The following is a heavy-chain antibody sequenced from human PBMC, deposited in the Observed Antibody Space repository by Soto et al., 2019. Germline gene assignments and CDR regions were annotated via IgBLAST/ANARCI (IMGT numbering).Heavy chain of an antibody. Sequence: PSVTLSLTCTVSGGSISRGGDYWSWIRQHPGKGLEWIGYIYYSGSTYYNRSLKSRVTISVDTSKNQFSLKLSSVTAADTAVYYCARYDYDILTGYYRRDYFDYWGQGTLVTVSS. V-gene: IGHV4-31*03. J-gene: IGHJ4*02. CDR3: ARYDYDILTGYYRRDYFDY. D-gene: IGHD3-9*01. CDR1: GGSISRGGDY. CDR2: IYYSGST.